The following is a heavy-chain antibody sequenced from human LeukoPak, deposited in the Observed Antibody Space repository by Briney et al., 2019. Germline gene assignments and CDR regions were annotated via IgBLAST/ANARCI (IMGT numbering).Heavy chain of an antibody. D-gene: IGHD2-21*02. CDR3: ARDWNCGGDCYST. J-gene: IGHJ4*02. CDR1: GYTFTGYY. Sequence: ASVKVSCKASGYTFTGYYMHWVRQAPGQGLEWMGWINPNSGGTNYAQKFQGRVTTTRDTSISTAYMELSRLRSDDTAVYYCARDWNCGGDCYSTWGQGTLVTVSS. V-gene: IGHV1-2*02. CDR2: INPNSGGT.